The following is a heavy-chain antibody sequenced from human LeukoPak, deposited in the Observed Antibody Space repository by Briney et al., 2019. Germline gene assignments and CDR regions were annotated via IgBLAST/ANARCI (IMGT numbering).Heavy chain of an antibody. J-gene: IGHJ3*02. CDR2: ISYIGST. D-gene: IGHD4-17*01. V-gene: IGHV4-59*11. CDR1: TDPFSSHY. CDR3: ARDVVTVTKGFDI. Sequence: SETLSLTCAVSTDPFSSHYWTWIRQPPGKGLEWIGYISYIGSTNYNPSLKSRVTISIDTSKNQFSLRLSSVTAADTAVYYCARDVVTVTKGFDIWGQGTMVSVSS.